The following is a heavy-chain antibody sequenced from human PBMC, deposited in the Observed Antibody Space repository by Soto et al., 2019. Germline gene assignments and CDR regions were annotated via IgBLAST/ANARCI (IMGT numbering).Heavy chain of an antibody. CDR1: GFTFSGYV. V-gene: IGHV3-30*18. CDR2: ISYDGSNK. Sequence: GGSLRLSCAASGFTFSGYVMHWVRQAPGKGLEWVAVISYDGSNKYYADSVKGRFTISRDNSKNTLYLQMNGLRAEDTAVYYCAKGTKAYDFWSGYFDYWGQGTLVTVSS. D-gene: IGHD3-3*01. J-gene: IGHJ4*02. CDR3: AKGTKAYDFWSGYFDY.